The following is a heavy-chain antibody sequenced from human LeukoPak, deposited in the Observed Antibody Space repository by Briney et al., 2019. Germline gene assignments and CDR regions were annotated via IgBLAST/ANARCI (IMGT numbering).Heavy chain of an antibody. CDR3: AKDMIPYYYDSSGYSN. Sequence: GGSLRLSFAASGFTFDDYAMHWVRQAPGKGLEWVSGISWNSGSIGYADSVKGRFTISRDNAKNSLYLQMNSLRAEDTALYYCAKDMIPYYYDSSGYSNWGQGTMVTVSS. D-gene: IGHD3-22*01. J-gene: IGHJ3*01. CDR1: GFTFDDYA. CDR2: ISWNSGSI. V-gene: IGHV3-9*01.